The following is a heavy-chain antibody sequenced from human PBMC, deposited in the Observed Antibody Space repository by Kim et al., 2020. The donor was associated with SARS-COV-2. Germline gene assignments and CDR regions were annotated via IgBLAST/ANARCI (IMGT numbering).Heavy chain of an antibody. J-gene: IGHJ3*02. CDR1: GFTFDDYA. Sequence: GGSLRLSCAASGFTFDDYAMHWVRQAPGKGLEWVSGISWNSGSIGYADSVKGRFTISRDNAKNSLYLQMNSLRAEDTALYYCAKGIGSYYDAFDIWGHGT. D-gene: IGHD1-26*01. CDR3: AKGIGSYYDAFDI. V-gene: IGHV3-9*01. CDR2: ISWNSGSI.